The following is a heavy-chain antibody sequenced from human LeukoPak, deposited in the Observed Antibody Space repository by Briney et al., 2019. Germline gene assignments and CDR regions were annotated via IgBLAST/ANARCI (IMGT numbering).Heavy chain of an antibody. V-gene: IGHV1-69*13. CDR2: IIPIFGTA. CDR3: ARVPAAMYNWFDP. Sequence: GASVKVSCKASGGTFSSYAISWVRQAPGQGLEWMGGIIPIFGTANYAQKFQGRVTITADESTSTAYMELSSLRSEDTAVYYCARVPAAMYNWFDPWGQGTLVTVSS. J-gene: IGHJ5*02. CDR1: GGTFSSYA. D-gene: IGHD2-2*01.